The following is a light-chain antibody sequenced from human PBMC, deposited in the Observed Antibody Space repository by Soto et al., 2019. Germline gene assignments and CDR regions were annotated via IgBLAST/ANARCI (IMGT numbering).Light chain of an antibody. CDR1: SSNIGSNT. J-gene: IGLJ1*01. Sequence: QSVLTQPPLASGTPGQRVTISCSGSSSNIGSNTVNWYQQLPGTAPKLLIYSNNQRPSGVPDRFSGSKSGTSASLAISGLQSEDEADYYCAAWDDSLNGPVFGTGTKVT. V-gene: IGLV1-44*01. CDR2: SNN. CDR3: AAWDDSLNGPV.